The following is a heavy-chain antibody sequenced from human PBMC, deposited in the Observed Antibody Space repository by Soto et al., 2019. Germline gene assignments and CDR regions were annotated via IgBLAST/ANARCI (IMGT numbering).Heavy chain of an antibody. V-gene: IGHV1-18*01. J-gene: IGHJ6*02. CDR1: GYTFTSYG. Sequence: QVPLVQSGAEVKKHGASVKVSFKASGYTFTSYGITWVRQAPVQGLEWMGWFSAYNGNTKYAQKLQGRVTLTTDTSSSTAYMQPRSLRPDDTAVYYCARARRLQGLPPRGYYYYGMDVWGQGTTVTVS. CDR2: FSAYNGNT. D-gene: IGHD6-19*01. CDR3: ARARRLQGLPPRGYYYYGMDV.